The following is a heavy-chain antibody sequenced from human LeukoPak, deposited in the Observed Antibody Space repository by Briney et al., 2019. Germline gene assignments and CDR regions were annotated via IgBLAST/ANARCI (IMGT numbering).Heavy chain of an antibody. J-gene: IGHJ5*02. CDR2: IYYSGST. CDR3: ARGRRGYCSSTSCANWFDP. Sequence: PSQTLSLTCTVSGGSISSGGYYWSWIRQHPGKGLEWIGYIYYSGSTYYNPSLKSRVTISVDTSKNQFSLKLSSVTAADTAVYYCARGRRGYCSSTSCANWFDPWGQGTLVTVSS. V-gene: IGHV4-31*03. CDR1: GGSISSGGYY. D-gene: IGHD2-2*01.